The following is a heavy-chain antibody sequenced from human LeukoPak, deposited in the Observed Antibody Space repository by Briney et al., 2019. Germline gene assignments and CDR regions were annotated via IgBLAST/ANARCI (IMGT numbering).Heavy chain of an antibody. CDR2: IKNDGAVK. Sequence: GGSLTLSCAASGFTFSYHWMTWVRQAPGKGLEWVANIKNDGAVKNYVDSVKGRFTISRDNAKNSLYLQMNSLRAEDTAVYYCASEGIYVGATEDYWGQGTLVTVSS. CDR1: GFTFSYHW. V-gene: IGHV3-7*03. D-gene: IGHD1-26*01. CDR3: ASEGIYVGATEDY. J-gene: IGHJ4*02.